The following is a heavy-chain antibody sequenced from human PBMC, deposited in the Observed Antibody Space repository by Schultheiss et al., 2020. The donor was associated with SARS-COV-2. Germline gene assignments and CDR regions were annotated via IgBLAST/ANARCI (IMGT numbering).Heavy chain of an antibody. V-gene: IGHV4-4*07. Sequence: SQTLSLTCTVSGGSFSDYYWSWIRQPPGKGLEWIGRIYSSGSTNYNPSLKSRVTMSVDTSKNQFSLKLSSVTAADTAVYYCARDKSSGKHNWFDPWGQGTLVTVSS. D-gene: IGHD6-19*01. J-gene: IGHJ5*02. CDR3: ARDKSSGKHNWFDP. CDR2: IYSSGST. CDR1: GGSFSDYY.